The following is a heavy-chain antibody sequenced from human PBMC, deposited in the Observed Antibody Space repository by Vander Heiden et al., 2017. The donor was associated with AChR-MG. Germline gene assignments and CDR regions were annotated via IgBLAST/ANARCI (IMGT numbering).Heavy chain of an antibody. CDR2: INSDGSST. CDR3: ARVTYDDCWSGYYTDY. Sequence: EVQLVESGGGLVQPGGSLRLSCAASGFTFSSYWMTWVCQAPGKGLVGVSRINSDGSSTSYADSGKGRFTISRDNAKNTRDLKMNSLRAEETAVYYCARVTYDDCWSGYYTDYWGQGTLVTVSS. V-gene: IGHV3-74*01. CDR1: GFTFSSYW. J-gene: IGHJ4*02. D-gene: IGHD3-3*01.